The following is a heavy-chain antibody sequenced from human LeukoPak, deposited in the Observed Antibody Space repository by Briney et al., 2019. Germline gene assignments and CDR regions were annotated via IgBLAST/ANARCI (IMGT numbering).Heavy chain of an antibody. J-gene: IGHJ3*02. CDR1: RFSFSNSW. V-gene: IGHV3-74*01. CDR2: IRGDGGDT. CDR3: AAEHDGFDI. Sequence: GGSLRLSCAASRFSFSNSWMHWVRQTPGKGLVWVSSIRGDGGDTTYTDSVKGRFTISRDNAKNTLYLQMNSLRADDTAVYYCAAEHDGFDIWGQGTMVTVSS.